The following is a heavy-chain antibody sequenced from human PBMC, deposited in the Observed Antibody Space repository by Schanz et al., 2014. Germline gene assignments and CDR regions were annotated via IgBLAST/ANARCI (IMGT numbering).Heavy chain of an antibody. J-gene: IGHJ3*01. Sequence: EVQLVESGGGLIHPGGSLRLSCAASGFTVRTNYMSWVRQAPGKGLEWVANIKEDGSKKYYVDSVRGRFTISRDNAKNSLYLQLNSLTAEDTAVYHCARDSRYCTGVDCKGDAFDLWGQGTLVTVSS. D-gene: IGHD2-8*02. CDR1: GFTVRTNY. CDR3: ARDSRYCTGVDCKGDAFDL. CDR2: IKEDGSKK. V-gene: IGHV3-7*01.